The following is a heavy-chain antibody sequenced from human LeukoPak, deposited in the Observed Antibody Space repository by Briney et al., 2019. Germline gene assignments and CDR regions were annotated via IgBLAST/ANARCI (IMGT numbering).Heavy chain of an antibody. D-gene: IGHD5-18*01. Sequence: PSETLSLTCAVSGGSFSGYYWSWIRQPPGKGLEWIGEINHSGSTNYNPSLKSRVTISVDTSKNQFSLKLSSVTAADTAVYYCARLYVDTAMPKTENRFAPWGQGTLVTVSP. V-gene: IGHV4-34*01. CDR2: INHSGST. CDR1: GGSFSGYY. J-gene: IGHJ5*02. CDR3: ARLYVDTAMPKTENRFAP.